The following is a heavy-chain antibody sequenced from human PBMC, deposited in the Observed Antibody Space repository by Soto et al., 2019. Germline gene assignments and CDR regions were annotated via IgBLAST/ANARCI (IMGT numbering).Heavy chain of an antibody. J-gene: IGHJ4*02. CDR2: IYWNDDK. D-gene: IGHD3-16*01. CDR3: AHTWGLPFDY. CDR1: GFSLRTTGVG. Sequence: QITLKESGPPLVAPTQTLTLTCTYSGFSLRTTGVGVGWIRQPPGKALEWLGIIYWNDDKRYSPSLKKGFTLTSDSSQSQVVLTMTNMDPVDTATYYCAHTWGLPFDYWGQGTLVIVSS. V-gene: IGHV2-5*01.